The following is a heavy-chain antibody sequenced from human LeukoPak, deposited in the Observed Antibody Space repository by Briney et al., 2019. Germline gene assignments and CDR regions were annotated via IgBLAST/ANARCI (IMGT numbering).Heavy chain of an antibody. V-gene: IGHV3-23*01. Sequence: GGSLRLSCAASGFTFRTYAMSWVRQAPGKGLEWVPDVSGSGGSTYYADSVKGRFTISRDNSKNTLYLQMNSLRAEDTAVYYCAKIVAISGRPREGFDYWGQGTLVTVSS. CDR2: VSGSGGST. CDR3: AKIVAISGRPREGFDY. CDR1: GFTFRTYA. J-gene: IGHJ4*02. D-gene: IGHD1-26*01.